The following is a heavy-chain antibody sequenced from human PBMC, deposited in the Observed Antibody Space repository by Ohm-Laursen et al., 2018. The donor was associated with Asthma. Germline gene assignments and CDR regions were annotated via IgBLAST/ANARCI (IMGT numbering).Heavy chain of an antibody. Sequence: SDTLSLTCALSGASFSTYYWGWIRQPPGKGLEWIGYIYSTGSTNYNPSLKSRVTISVGTSKNEFSLRLSSLTAADTAVYYCARDSSEVSWGHHLFDSWGQGTLVTVSS. CDR2: IYSTGST. D-gene: IGHD3-16*01. J-gene: IGHJ4*02. CDR3: ARDSSEVSWGHHLFDS. V-gene: IGHV4-59*01. CDR1: GASFSTYY.